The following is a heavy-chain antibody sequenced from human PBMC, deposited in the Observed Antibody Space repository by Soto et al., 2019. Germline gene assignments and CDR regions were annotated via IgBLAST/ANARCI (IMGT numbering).Heavy chain of an antibody. V-gene: IGHV3-48*02. CDR3: ASKDNSYGKYYFDY. D-gene: IGHD5-18*01. CDR2: ISSSSSTI. J-gene: IGHJ4*02. CDR1: GFTFSSYS. Sequence: EVQLVESGGGLVQPGGSLRLSCAASGFTFSSYSINWVRQAPGKGLEWVSYISSSSSTIYYADSVKGRFTSASDNTKNSLYLQMNSLRDEDTAVYYCASKDNSYGKYYFDYWGQGTLVTVSS.